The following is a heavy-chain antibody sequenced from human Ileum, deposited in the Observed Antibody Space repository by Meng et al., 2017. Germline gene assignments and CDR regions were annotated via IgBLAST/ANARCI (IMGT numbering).Heavy chain of an antibody. CDR3: ARDHWGSLDY. V-gene: IGHV4-61*01. J-gene: IGHJ4*02. CDR1: GASVTTSHYQ. CDR2: AST. D-gene: IGHD7-27*01. Sequence: QVQLQESGPGLVRPSETLSLICTVSGASVTTSHYQWGWIRQPPGKGLEWIGYASTYYNPSLKSRLTISLDTSKNQVSLKLTSVTAADTAVYYCARDHWGSLDYWGQGILVTVSS.